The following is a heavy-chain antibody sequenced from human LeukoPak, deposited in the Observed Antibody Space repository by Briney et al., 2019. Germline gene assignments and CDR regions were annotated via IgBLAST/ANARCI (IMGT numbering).Heavy chain of an antibody. V-gene: IGHV4-39*07. CDR1: GGAVSSGSYY. CDR3: ARGGRLMVYAFRSDWFDP. Sequence: SETLSLTCTVSGGAVSSGSYYWSWIRQPPGKGLEWIGEINHCGSTNYNPSLKSRVTISVDTSKNQFSLKLSSVTAADTAVYYCARGGRLMVYAFRSDWFDPWGQGALVTVSS. CDR2: INHCGST. D-gene: IGHD2-8*01. J-gene: IGHJ5*02.